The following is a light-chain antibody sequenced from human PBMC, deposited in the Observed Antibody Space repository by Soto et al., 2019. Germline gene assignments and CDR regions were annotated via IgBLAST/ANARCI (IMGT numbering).Light chain of an antibody. Sequence: EIVLTQSPGTLSLSPGERATLSCRASQSVGSAYLAWYQHKPGQAPRLLIYGASSRATGIPDRISGSGSGTDFTLTISGLEPEDFAVYYCQQYGSSRWTCGQGTKVEAK. V-gene: IGKV3-20*01. CDR2: GAS. CDR1: QSVGSAY. CDR3: QQYGSSRWT. J-gene: IGKJ1*01.